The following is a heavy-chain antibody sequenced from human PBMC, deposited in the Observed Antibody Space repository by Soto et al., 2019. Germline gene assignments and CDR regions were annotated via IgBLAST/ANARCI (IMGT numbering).Heavy chain of an antibody. CDR3: ARRANAIPGFVDWFDP. CDR2: IYYSGST. V-gene: IGHV4-59*01. D-gene: IGHD2-8*01. Sequence: QVQLQASGPGLVKPSETLSLTCTVSGGSISSYYWSWIRQPPGKGLEWIGYIYYSGSTNYNPSLKSRVTISVDTSKNQCSLKLSSVTAADTAVYYCARRANAIPGFVDWFDPWGQGTLVTVSS. J-gene: IGHJ5*02. CDR1: GGSISSYY.